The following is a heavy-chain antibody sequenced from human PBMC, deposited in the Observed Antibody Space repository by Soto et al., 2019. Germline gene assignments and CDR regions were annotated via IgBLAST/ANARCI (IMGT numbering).Heavy chain of an antibody. Sequence: LRLSCAASGFTFSSYAMSWVRQAPGKGLEWVSAISGSGGSTYYADSVKGRFTISRDNSKNTLYLQMNSLRAEDTAVYYCAKDGRRGYSGYDLWDWGQGTLVIVSA. CDR2: ISGSGGST. CDR1: GFTFSSYA. D-gene: IGHD5-12*01. CDR3: AKDGRRGYSGYDLWD. V-gene: IGHV3-23*01. J-gene: IGHJ4*02.